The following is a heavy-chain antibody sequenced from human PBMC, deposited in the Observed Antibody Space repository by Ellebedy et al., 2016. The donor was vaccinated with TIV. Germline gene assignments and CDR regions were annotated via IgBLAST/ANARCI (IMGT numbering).Heavy chain of an antibody. CDR1: GFTFSTFA. D-gene: IGHD3-16*01. CDR2: IPGIGGCDNT. CDR3: AKDDDVSVRIRFDP. Sequence: PGGSLRLSCAASGFTFSTFAMSWVRQAPGKELEWVSTIPGIGGCDNTYYADSVRGRFTISRDDSKNTVYLQMNSLRAEDTAVYYCAKDDDVSVRIRFDPWGQGTLVTVSS. V-gene: IGHV3-23*01. J-gene: IGHJ5*02.